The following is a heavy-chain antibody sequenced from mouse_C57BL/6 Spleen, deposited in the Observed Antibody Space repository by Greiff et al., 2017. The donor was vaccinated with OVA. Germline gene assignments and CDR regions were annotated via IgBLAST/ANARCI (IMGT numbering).Heavy chain of an antibody. CDR1: GYSFTGYY. Sequence: EVQLQQSGPELVKPGASVKISCKASGYSFTGYYINWVKQSPEKSLEWIGEINPSTGGTTYNQKFKAKATLTVDKSSSTAYMQLKSLTSEDSAVYYCASSEGYEHAMDYWGQGTSVTVSS. V-gene: IGHV1-42*01. CDR3: ASSEGYEHAMDY. CDR2: INPSTGGT. D-gene: IGHD2-2*01. J-gene: IGHJ4*01.